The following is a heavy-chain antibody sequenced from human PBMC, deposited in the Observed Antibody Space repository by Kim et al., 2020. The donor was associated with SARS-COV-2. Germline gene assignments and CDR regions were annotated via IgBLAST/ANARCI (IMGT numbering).Heavy chain of an antibody. J-gene: IGHJ4*02. V-gene: IGHV3-21*01. CDR3: ARGWFGQVGDY. D-gene: IGHD3-10*01. CDR1: GFNFNSYT. CDR2: ITVSSTHI. Sequence: GGSLRLSCAVSGFNFNSYTMDWVRQAPGKGLEWVSSITVSSTHIYYADSVKGRFTISSDNGRNSVYHNMDSLRVDDTAVYYCARGWFGQVGDYWGQGTRV.